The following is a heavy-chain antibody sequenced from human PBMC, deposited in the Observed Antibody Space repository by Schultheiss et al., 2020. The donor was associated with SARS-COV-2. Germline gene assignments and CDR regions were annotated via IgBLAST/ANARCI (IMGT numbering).Heavy chain of an antibody. J-gene: IGHJ4*02. V-gene: IGHV3-21*03. CDR2: ISSSSSYI. Sequence: GGSLRLSCAASGFTFSSYSMNWVRQAPGKGLEWVSSISSSSSYIYYADSVKGRFTISRDNAKNSLYLQMNSLKTEDTAVYYCTTDGAGYSSSWFHWGQGTLVTVSS. D-gene: IGHD6-13*01. CDR3: TTDGAGYSSSWFH. CDR1: GFTFSSYS.